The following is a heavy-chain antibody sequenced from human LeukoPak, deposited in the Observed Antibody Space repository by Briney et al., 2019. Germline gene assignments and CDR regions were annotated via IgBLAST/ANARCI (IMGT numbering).Heavy chain of an antibody. CDR3: ARDCSGGSCYYYYYGMDV. J-gene: IGHJ6*02. V-gene: IGHV4-59*08. CDR2: VYYSGST. Sequence: PSETLSLTCTVSGGSISSYYWSWIRQPPGKGLEWIGYVYYSGSTNYNPSLKSRVTISVDTSKNQFSLKLTSMTAADTAVYYCARDCSGGSCYYYYYGMDVWGQGTTVTVSS. D-gene: IGHD2-15*01. CDR1: GGSISSYY.